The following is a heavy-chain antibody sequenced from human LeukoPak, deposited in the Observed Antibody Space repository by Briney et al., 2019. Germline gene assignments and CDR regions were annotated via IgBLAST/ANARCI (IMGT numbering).Heavy chain of an antibody. CDR2: ISGSGGST. CDR1: GFTFSSYA. J-gene: IGHJ6*03. Sequence: GGSLRLSCAASGFTFSSYAMSWVRQAPGKGLEWVSAISGSGGSTYYADSVKGRFTISRDNAKNSLYLQMNSLRAEDTAVYYCARNIAAAGRSYYDYYMDVWGKGTTVTVAS. CDR3: ARNIAAAGRSYYDYYMDV. D-gene: IGHD6-13*01. V-gene: IGHV3-23*01.